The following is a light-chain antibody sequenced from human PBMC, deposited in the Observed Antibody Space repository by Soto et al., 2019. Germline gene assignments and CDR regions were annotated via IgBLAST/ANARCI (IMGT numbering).Light chain of an antibody. CDR3: QHYGSLVLT. V-gene: IGKV3-20*01. Sequence: EIVLTQSPGTLSLSPGERATLSCRASQSVSSSYLAWYQQKPGQAPRLLIYGASSRATGIPDRFSGSGSGTDFNLTISRLEPEEFAVYYCQHYGSLVLTFGGGTKVEIK. CDR1: QSVSSSY. CDR2: GAS. J-gene: IGKJ4*01.